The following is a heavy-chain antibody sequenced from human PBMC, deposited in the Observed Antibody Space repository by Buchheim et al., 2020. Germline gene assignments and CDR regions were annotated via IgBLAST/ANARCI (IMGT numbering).Heavy chain of an antibody. CDR2: INHSGST. V-gene: IGHV4-34*01. D-gene: IGHD5/OR15-5a*01. Sequence: QVQLQQWGAGLLKPSETLSLTCAVYGGSFSGYYWSWIRQPPGKGLEWIGEINHSGSTNYNPSLKSRVTILVDTSKNQLSLQLSSVTAADTAVYYCARPPWSVYGTPNAFDIWGQGT. CDR1: GGSFSGYY. CDR3: ARPPWSVYGTPNAFDI. J-gene: IGHJ3*02.